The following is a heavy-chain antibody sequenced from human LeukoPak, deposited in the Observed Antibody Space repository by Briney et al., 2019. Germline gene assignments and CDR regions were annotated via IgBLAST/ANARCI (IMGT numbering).Heavy chain of an antibody. CDR2: FDPEDGET. CDR3: ATGAYGSGSYYLALSDYYYGMDV. J-gene: IGHJ6*02. CDR1: GYTLTELS. D-gene: IGHD3-10*01. Sequence: ASVKVSCKVSGYTLTELSMHWVRQAPGKGLEWMGGFDPEDGETIYAQKFQGRVTMTEDTSTDTAYMELSSLRSEDTAAYYCATGAYGSGSYYLALSDYYYGMDVWGQGTTVTVSS. V-gene: IGHV1-24*01.